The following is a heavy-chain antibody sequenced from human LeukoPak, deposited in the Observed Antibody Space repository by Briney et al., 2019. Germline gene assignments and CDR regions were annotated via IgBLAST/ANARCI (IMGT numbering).Heavy chain of an antibody. CDR1: GFTFSNYY. CDR3: ARDNSDTWGWWFDP. V-gene: IGHV1-46*01. CDR2: INPSGSST. J-gene: IGHJ5*02. D-gene: IGHD1-26*01. Sequence: ASVKVSCKASGFTFSNYYMHWVRQAPGQGLEWMGIINPSGSSTNYEKKFQGRVTLTRDTSTSTVYMELSSLRSEDTAVYYCARDNSDTWGWWFDPWGQGTLVTVSS.